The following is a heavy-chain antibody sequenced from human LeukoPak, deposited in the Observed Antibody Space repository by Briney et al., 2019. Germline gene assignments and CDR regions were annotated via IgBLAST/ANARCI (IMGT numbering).Heavy chain of an antibody. CDR1: GLYVSSNY. CDR2: MYSGGST. D-gene: IGHD6-19*01. Sequence: GGSLRLFCSASGLYVSSNYMSWVRQAPGKGLEWGSVMYSGGSTYYADAVKGRFTISRDNYKNKLYLQMKSLRAEDTAVYYCARGLSQMAVAGGYLYYHYTDVWGKGMTVTVSS. CDR3: ARGLSQMAVAGGYLYYHYTDV. V-gene: IGHV3-53*01. J-gene: IGHJ6*03.